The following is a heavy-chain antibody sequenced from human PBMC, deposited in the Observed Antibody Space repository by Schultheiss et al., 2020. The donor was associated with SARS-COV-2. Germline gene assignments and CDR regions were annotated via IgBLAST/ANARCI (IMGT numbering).Heavy chain of an antibody. CDR2: IIPIFGTA. D-gene: IGHD3-3*01. CDR1: GGTFSSYA. J-gene: IGHJ2*01. Sequence: VKVSCKASGGTFSSYAISWLRQAPGQGLEWMGGIIPIFGTANYAQKFQGRVTITADESTSTAYMELSSLRSEDTAVYYCARDRYDFWSGYVSYWYLDLWGRDTLVTGSS. V-gene: IGHV1-69*13. CDR3: ARDRYDFWSGYVSYWYLDL.